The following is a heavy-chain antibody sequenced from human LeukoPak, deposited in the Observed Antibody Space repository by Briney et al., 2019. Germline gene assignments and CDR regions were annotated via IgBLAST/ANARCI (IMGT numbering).Heavy chain of an antibody. CDR2: IYYSGST. D-gene: IGHD2/OR15-2a*01. CDR1: GSISSAGYY. CDR3: ARVKSYWRYFDY. Sequence: SETLSLTCTVSGSISSAGYYWSWIRQHPGKGLEWIGYIYYSGSTYHNPSLKSRVTISVDTSQNQFSLRLSSVTAADTAVYYCARVKSYWRYFDYWGQGTLVTVSS. V-gene: IGHV4-31*03. J-gene: IGHJ4*02.